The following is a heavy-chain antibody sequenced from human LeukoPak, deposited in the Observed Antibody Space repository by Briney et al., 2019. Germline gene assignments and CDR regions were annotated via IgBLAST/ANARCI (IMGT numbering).Heavy chain of an antibody. CDR2: INPSGGST. D-gene: IGHD3-9*01. J-gene: IGHJ3*02. CDR1: GYTFTSYY. Sequence: GASVKVSCKASGYTFTSYYMHWVRQAPGQGLEWMGIINPSGGSTSYAQKFQGRVTMTRDTSTSTVYMELSSLRSEDTAVYYCARDGEDDILGEGAFDIWGQGTMVTVSS. CDR3: ARDGEDDILGEGAFDI. V-gene: IGHV1-46*01.